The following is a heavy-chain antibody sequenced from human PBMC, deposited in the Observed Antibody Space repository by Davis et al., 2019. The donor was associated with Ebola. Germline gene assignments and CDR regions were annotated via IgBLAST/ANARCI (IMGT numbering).Heavy chain of an antibody. V-gene: IGHV3-48*02. CDR2: ISSSSSTI. CDR3: VRWGWLVFSEGDY. J-gene: IGHJ4*02. CDR1: GFTFSSYS. Sequence: GESLKISCAASGFTFSSYSMNWVRQAPGKGLEWVSYISSSSSTIYYADSVKGRFTISRDNAKNSLYLQMNSLRDEETAVYYCVRWGWLVFSEGDYWGQGTLVTVSS. D-gene: IGHD6-19*01.